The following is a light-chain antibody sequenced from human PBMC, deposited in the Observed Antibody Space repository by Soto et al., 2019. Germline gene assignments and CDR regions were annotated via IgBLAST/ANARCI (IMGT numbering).Light chain of an antibody. CDR3: ATWDRSLSVGV. Sequence: QSVLTQPTSVSAAPGQKVTISCSGSSSNIRNNYVFWYQQLPGTAPKLLIYDNDKRPSRIPDRFSGSKSGTSATLGITGLQSGDEADYYCATWDRSLSVGVFGGGTKMTVL. CDR2: DND. CDR1: SSNIRNNY. J-gene: IGLJ2*01. V-gene: IGLV1-51*01.